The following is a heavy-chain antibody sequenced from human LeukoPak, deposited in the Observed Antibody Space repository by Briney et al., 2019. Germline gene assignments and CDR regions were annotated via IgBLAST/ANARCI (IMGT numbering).Heavy chain of an antibody. J-gene: IGHJ6*02. CDR3: ATGNMIIVGGVVVSGGMDV. V-gene: IGHV1-24*01. CDR2: LDPEDGKI. Sequence: ASVKVSCKVSGFTLSELTMHWVRQAPGKGLEWMGGLDPEDGKIIYAQKFQGRVTMTEDTSTETAYMELSSLRSEDTAVYYCATGNMIIVGGVVVSGGMDVWGQGTTVTVSS. D-gene: IGHD3-16*02. CDR1: GFTLSELT.